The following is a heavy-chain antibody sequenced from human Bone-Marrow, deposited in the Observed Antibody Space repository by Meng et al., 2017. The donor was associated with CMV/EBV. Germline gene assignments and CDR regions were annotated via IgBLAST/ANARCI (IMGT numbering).Heavy chain of an antibody. D-gene: IGHD3-10*01. V-gene: IGHV4-61*01. CDR2: IHYSGST. J-gene: IGHJ4*02. Sequence: TVAGGSVSSDSYYWSWIRQPPGKGLESIGFIHYSGSTNYNPSLMSRVTISLDTSKNQFSLKLSSVTAADTAVYYRATSPGYPREFGYWGQGTLVTVSS. CDR1: GGSVSSDSYY. CDR3: ATSPGYPREFGY.